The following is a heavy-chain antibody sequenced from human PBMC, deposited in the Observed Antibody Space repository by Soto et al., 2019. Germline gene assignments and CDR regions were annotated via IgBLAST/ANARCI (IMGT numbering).Heavy chain of an antibody. J-gene: IGHJ4*02. V-gene: IGHV3-74*03. Sequence: EVRLVESGGDLVQPGGSPRLSCAASGFPFSSYWMHGVRQAPGKGLEWVSRINGDGSSIKYADSVKGRFTISRDNVKNTLYLQINSLRVEDAAVYYCTRRGCSTTGCYFNWGRGTLLTVSS. CDR1: GFPFSSYW. CDR3: TRRGCSTTGCYFN. CDR2: INGDGSSI. D-gene: IGHD2-2*01.